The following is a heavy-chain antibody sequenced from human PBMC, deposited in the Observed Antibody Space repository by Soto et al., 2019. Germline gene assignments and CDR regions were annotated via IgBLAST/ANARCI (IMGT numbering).Heavy chain of an antibody. V-gene: IGHV5-10-1*01. D-gene: IGHD1-26*01. CDR1: GYPFTSYW. J-gene: IGHJ6*02. CDR3: ARVPTYYYYAMDI. CDR2: INPSDSYT. Sequence: GESLKISCKGSGYPFTSYWISWVRQTPGKGLEWMGRINPSDSYTHYGPSFQGHVTVSVDKSIDTVYLQWSGLKASDTAMYFCARVPTYYYYAMDIWGQGTMVTVSS.